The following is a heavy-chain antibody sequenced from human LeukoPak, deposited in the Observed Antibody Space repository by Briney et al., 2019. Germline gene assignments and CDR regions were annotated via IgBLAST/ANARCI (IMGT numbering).Heavy chain of an antibody. J-gene: IGHJ4*02. D-gene: IGHD3-3*01. Sequence: SVTVSCTASGGTFSSYAISWVRQAPGQGLEWMGRIIPILGIANYAQKFQGRVTITADKSTSTAYMELSSLRSEDTAVYYCARDPITIFGVVSPDYWGQGTLVTVSS. CDR2: IIPILGIA. CDR3: ARDPITIFGVVSPDY. CDR1: GGTFSSYA. V-gene: IGHV1-69*04.